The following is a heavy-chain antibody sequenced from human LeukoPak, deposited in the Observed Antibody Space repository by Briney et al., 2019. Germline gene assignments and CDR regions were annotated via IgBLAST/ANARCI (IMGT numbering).Heavy chain of an antibody. D-gene: IGHD2-21*02. J-gene: IGHJ4*02. CDR2: ISSSGSTI. Sequence: GGSLRLSCAASGFIFSSYEMNWVRQAPGKGLEWVSYISSSGSTIYYADSVKGRFTISRDNSRNTLYLQMNSLRAEDTAVYYCAKMVTSGEFDYWGQGTLVTVSS. V-gene: IGHV3-48*03. CDR3: AKMVTSGEFDY. CDR1: GFIFSSYE.